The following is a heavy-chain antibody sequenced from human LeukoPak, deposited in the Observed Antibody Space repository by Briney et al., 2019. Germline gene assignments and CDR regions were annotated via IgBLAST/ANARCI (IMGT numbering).Heavy chain of an antibody. CDR1: GYSFTSYW. V-gene: IGHV5-51*01. CDR3: ARGPAPHVAPPYYFGY. Sequence: GESLKISCRGSGYSFTSYWIGWVRQMPGKGLEWMGIIYPGDSDTRYSPSFQGQVTISADKSISTAYLQWSSLKASDTAMYYCARGPAPHVAPPYYFGYWGQGTLVTVSS. D-gene: IGHD1-14*01. CDR2: IYPGDSDT. J-gene: IGHJ4*02.